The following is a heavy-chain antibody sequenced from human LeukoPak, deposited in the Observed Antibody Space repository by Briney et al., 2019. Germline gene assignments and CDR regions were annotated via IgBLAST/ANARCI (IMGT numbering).Heavy chain of an antibody. V-gene: IGHV3-33*01. J-gene: IGHJ4*02. CDR1: GFTFSSYG. Sequence: GGSLRLSCAASGFTFSSYGMHWVRKAPGKGLEWVAVVWYDGSNKYHADSVEGRFTISRDNSKNTLYLQMNSLRAEDTALYYCARGLGYSYGYGIDYWGQGTLVTVSS. CDR2: VWYDGSNK. D-gene: IGHD5-18*01. CDR3: ARGLGYSYGYGIDY.